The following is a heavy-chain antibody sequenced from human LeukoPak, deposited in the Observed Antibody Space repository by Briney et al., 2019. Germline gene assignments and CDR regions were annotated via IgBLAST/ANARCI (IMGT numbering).Heavy chain of an antibody. V-gene: IGHV3-48*04. CDR3: ARDPYSGNYGTYYYYYMDV. Sequence: PGGSLRLSCVASGITFSSYSMNWVRQAPGKGLEWVSYISSFSGTINYADSVKGRFTISRDNAKNSLYLQMDSLGPEDTAVYYCARDPYSGNYGTYYYYYMDVWGKGTTVTISS. CDR1: GITFSSYS. J-gene: IGHJ6*03. CDR2: ISSFSGTI. D-gene: IGHD1-26*01.